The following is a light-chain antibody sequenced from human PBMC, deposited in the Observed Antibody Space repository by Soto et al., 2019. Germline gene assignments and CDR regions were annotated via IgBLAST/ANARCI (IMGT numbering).Light chain of an antibody. CDR1: SSNIGGNP. J-gene: IGLJ2*01. CDR3: AAWDDSLKGVV. V-gene: IGLV1-44*01. CDR2: NND. Sequence: QSVLTQPPSASGTPGQSVTISCSGSSSNIGGNPVNWYQHLPGMAPKLLIYNNDRRPSGVPDRFSASKFGTSVSLAINGLQSEDAADYYCAAWDDSLKGVVFGGGTKVTVL.